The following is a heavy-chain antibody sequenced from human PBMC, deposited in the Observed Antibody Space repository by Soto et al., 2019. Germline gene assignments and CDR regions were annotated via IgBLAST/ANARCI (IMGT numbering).Heavy chain of an antibody. CDR3: TTRFGYRSGWSVDY. D-gene: IGHD6-19*01. J-gene: IGHJ4*02. CDR2: IKSKTDGGTT. V-gene: IGHV3-15*01. CDR1: GFTFSNAW. Sequence: GGSLRLSCAASGFTFSNAWMSWVRQAPGKGLEWVGRIKSKTDGGTTDYAAPVKGRFTISRDDSKNTLYLQMNSLKTEDTAVYYCTTRFGYRSGWSVDYWGQGTLVTVSS.